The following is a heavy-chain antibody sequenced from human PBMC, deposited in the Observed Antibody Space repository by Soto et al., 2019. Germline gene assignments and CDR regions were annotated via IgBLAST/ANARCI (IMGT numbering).Heavy chain of an antibody. J-gene: IGHJ4*02. V-gene: IGHV3-23*01. Sequence: GGFLRLSCAASGFTRSNAWMSWVRQAPGKGLEWVSAISGSGGSTYYADSVKGRFTISRDNSKNTLYLQMNSLRADEQAVYYCAKDKWLQSYRGFDYWGQGTLVTVSS. CDR1: GFTRSNAW. D-gene: IGHD5-12*01. CDR3: AKDKWLQSYRGFDY. CDR2: ISGSGGST.